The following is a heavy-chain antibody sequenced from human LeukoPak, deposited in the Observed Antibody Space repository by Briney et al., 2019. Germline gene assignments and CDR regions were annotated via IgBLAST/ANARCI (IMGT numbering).Heavy chain of an antibody. J-gene: IGHJ4*02. Sequence: SETLSLTCTVSGYSINSGYYWGWIRQPPGKGLEWIGSIYHSGSTYYNPSLKSRVTISVDTSKNQFSLKLSSVTAADTAVYYCARERGYCSSTSCYKDYWGQGTLVTVSS. CDR2: IYHSGST. CDR3: ARERGYCSSTSCYKDY. V-gene: IGHV4-38-2*02. CDR1: GYSINSGYY. D-gene: IGHD2-2*02.